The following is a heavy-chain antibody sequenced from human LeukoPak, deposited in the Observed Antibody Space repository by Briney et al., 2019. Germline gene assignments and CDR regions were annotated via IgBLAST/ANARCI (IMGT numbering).Heavy chain of an antibody. D-gene: IGHD3-3*01. CDR3: AKESGYFYWYFDL. V-gene: IGHV3-30*18. CDR2: ISYDGSNK. Sequence: PEGSLRLSCAASGFTFSSYGMHWVRQAPGKGLEWVAVISYDGSNKFYADSVKGRFTISRDNSKNTLYLQMNSLRAEDTAVYYCAKESGYFYWYFDLWGRGTLVTVSS. CDR1: GFTFSSYG. J-gene: IGHJ2*01.